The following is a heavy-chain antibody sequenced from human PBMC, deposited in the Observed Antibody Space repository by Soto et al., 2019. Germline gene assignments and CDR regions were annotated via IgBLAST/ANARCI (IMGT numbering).Heavy chain of an antibody. Sequence: EVQLVESGGGLVKPGGSLRLSCVASGFTFSAHNMNWVRQAPGKGLEWVSSISKDSVYIYYADSVKGRFTISRDNAKDSLFLQMDSLTADDTAMYYCAIRSNIGPFDYWGQGILVTVSS. D-gene: IGHD3-16*02. V-gene: IGHV3-21*02. CDR2: ISKDSVYI. CDR3: AIRSNIGPFDY. CDR1: GFTFSAHN. J-gene: IGHJ4*02.